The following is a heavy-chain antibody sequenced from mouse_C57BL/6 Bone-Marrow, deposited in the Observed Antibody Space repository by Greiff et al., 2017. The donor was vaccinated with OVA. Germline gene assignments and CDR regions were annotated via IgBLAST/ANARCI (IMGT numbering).Heavy chain of an antibody. D-gene: IGHD1-1*01. Sequence: VQLKQSGAELARPGASVKMSCKASGYTFTSYTMHWVKQRPGQGLEWIGYINPSSGYTKYNQKFKDKATLTADKSSSTAYMQLSSLTSEDSAVYYCARRDYGSSYAMDYWGQGTSVTVSS. V-gene: IGHV1-4*01. CDR1: GYTFTSYT. J-gene: IGHJ4*01. CDR2: INPSSGYT. CDR3: ARRDYGSSYAMDY.